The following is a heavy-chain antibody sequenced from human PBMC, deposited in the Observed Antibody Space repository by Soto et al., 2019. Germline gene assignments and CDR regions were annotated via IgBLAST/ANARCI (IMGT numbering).Heavy chain of an antibody. V-gene: IGHV3-23*01. Sequence: HPGGSLRLSCAASGFTFSSYAMSWVRQAPGKGLEWVSAISGSGGSTHYADSVKGRFTISRDNSKDTLYLQMNSLRAEDTAVYYCATRSGSYYMLVNYYYGMDVWGQGTTVTVSS. CDR2: ISGSGGST. J-gene: IGHJ6*02. D-gene: IGHD3-10*01. CDR3: ATRSGSYYMLVNYYYGMDV. CDR1: GFTFSSYA.